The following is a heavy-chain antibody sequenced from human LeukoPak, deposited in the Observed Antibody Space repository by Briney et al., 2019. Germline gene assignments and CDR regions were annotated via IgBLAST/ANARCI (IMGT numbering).Heavy chain of an antibody. CDR2: ISYDGSNK. D-gene: IGHD6-13*01. Sequence: GGSLRLSCAASGFTFSSYGMHWVRQAPGKGLEWVAVISYDGSNKYYADSVKGRFTISRDNSKNTLYLQMNSLRAEDTAVYYCARDPSSWWTYYFDYWGQGTLVTVSS. J-gene: IGHJ4*02. CDR1: GFTFSSYG. CDR3: ARDPSSWWTYYFDY. V-gene: IGHV3-30*03.